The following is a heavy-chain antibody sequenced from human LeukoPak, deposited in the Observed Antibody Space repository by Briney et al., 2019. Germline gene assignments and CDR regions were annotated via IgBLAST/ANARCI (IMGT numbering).Heavy chain of an antibody. CDR1: GFSFSSYS. Sequence: PGGSLRLSCAASGFSFSSYSFHWVRQAPGKGLEWVAVIWSDGSQKYYADSVEGRFTISRDNSKDTLYLQMNSLRAEDTAVYYCLKESRGAAIFDYWGQGTLVAVSS. D-gene: IGHD1-26*01. V-gene: IGHV3-33*06. J-gene: IGHJ4*02. CDR3: LKESRGAAIFDY. CDR2: IWSDGSQK.